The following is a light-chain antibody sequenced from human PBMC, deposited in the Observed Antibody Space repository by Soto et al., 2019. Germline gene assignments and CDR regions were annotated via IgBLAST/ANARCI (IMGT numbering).Light chain of an antibody. CDR2: EVS. CDR1: SSDVGGYNY. J-gene: IGLJ1*01. V-gene: IGLV2-14*01. Sequence: QSALTQPASVSGSPGQSITISCTGTSSDVGGYNYVSWYQQHPGKAPKLMIYEVSNRPSGVSHRFSGSKSGNTASLTISGLQAEDEADYYCSSYTSSSTYVFGTGTKVTAL. CDR3: SSYTSSSTYV.